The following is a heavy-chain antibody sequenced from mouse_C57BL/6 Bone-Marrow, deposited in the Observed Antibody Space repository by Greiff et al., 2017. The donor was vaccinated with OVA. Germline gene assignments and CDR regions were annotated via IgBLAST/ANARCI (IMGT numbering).Heavy chain of an antibody. CDR1: GYTFTSYW. V-gene: IGHV1-69*01. Sequence: QVQLQQPGAELVMPGASVKLSCKASGYTFTSYWMHWVKQRPGQGLEWIGEIDPSDSYTNYNQKFKGKSTLTVDKSSSTAYMQLSSLTSEDSAVYYCARRPYVGSRGYWGQGTTLTVSS. CDR3: ARRPYVGSRGY. D-gene: IGHD1-1*01. CDR2: IDPSDSYT. J-gene: IGHJ2*01.